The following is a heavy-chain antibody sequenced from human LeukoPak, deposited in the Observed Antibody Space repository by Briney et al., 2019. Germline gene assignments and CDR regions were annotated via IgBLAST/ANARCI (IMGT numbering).Heavy chain of an antibody. CDR1: GFTFSSYW. V-gene: IGHV3-7*01. CDR2: IKQDGSEK. J-gene: IGHJ4*02. D-gene: IGHD3-16*02. CDR3: AKETFGGVIVLLDY. Sequence: GGSLRLSCAASGFTFSSYWMSWVRQAPGKGLEWVANIKQDGSEKYYVDSVKGRFTISRDNAKNSLYLQMNSLRAEDTAVYYCAKETFGGVIVLLDYWGQGALVTVSS.